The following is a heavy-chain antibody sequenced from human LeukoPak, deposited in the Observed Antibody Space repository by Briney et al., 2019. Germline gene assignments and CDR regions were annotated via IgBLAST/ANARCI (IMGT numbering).Heavy chain of an antibody. CDR2: IYHSGST. J-gene: IGHJ5*02. V-gene: IGHV4-38-2*01. CDR1: GSSISSGYY. CDR3: ARGHDFGNWFDP. Sequence: SETLSLTCAVSGSSISSGYYWGWIRQPPGKGLEWIGSIYHSGSTYYNPSLRSRVTISLDRSKNQFSLQLKSVTAADTAVYYCARGHDFGNWFDPWGQGILVIVSS. D-gene: IGHD3-3*01.